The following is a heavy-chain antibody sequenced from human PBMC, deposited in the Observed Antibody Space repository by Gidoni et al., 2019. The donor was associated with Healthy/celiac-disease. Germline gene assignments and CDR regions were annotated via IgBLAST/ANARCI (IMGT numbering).Heavy chain of an antibody. CDR1: GYNFKSYY. V-gene: IGHV1-46*02. Sequence: QVQLVQSGAEVMTPGASVKVSCKSSGYNFKSYYIHWGPQAPGQGLQWMGIIKPSGESPVNAQMFQGRVTMTRDTSRSTVYMELTGLRSDDTAVYYCARDPRWYDASGYYLDYWGQGTLVTVSS. J-gene: IGHJ4*02. D-gene: IGHD3-22*01. CDR2: IKPSGESP. CDR3: ARDPRWYDASGYYLDY.